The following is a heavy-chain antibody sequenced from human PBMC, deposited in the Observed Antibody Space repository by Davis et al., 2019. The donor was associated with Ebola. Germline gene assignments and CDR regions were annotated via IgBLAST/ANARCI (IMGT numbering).Heavy chain of an antibody. V-gene: IGHV4-59*01. J-gene: IGHJ4*02. CDR2: IYYSGST. CDR3: ARGQRGYRF. CDR1: GGSMSSYY. Sequence: MPSETLSLTCTVSGGSMSSYYWSWIRQPSGKGLEWIGYIYYSGSTNYSPSLKSRVTISVDTSKNQFSLNLNSVTAADTAVYYCARGQRGYRFWGRGTLVSVST. D-gene: IGHD5-18*01.